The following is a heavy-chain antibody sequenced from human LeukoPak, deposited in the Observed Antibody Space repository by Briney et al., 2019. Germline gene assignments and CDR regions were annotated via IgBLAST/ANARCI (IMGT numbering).Heavy chain of an antibody. CDR3: ARAKNEMHN. Sequence: GGSLRLSCAASGVTFSSSWMSWVRQAPGKGLEWVANIKQDGSEKYYMDSVKGRFTISRDNAKNSLYLQMNSLRAEDTAVYYCARAKNEMHNWGQGTLVTVSS. D-gene: IGHD1-1*01. V-gene: IGHV3-7*01. J-gene: IGHJ4*02. CDR2: IKQDGSEK. CDR1: GVTFSSSW.